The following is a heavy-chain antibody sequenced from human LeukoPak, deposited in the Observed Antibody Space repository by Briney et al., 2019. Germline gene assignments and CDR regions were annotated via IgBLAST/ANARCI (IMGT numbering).Heavy chain of an antibody. CDR3: ARATNLWFGESYYYYYGMDV. D-gene: IGHD3-10*01. J-gene: IGHJ6*02. Sequence: GSLRLSCAASGFTFSNYAMHWVRQAPGKGLEGVAVISYDGSNKYYADSVKGRFTISRDNAKNSLYLQMNSLRAEDTAVYYCARATNLWFGESYYYYYGMDVWGQGTTVTVSS. CDR2: ISYDGSNK. V-gene: IGHV3-30-3*01. CDR1: GFTFSNYA.